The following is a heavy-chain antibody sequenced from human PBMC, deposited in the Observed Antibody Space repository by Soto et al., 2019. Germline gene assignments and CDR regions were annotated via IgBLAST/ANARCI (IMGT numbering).Heavy chain of an antibody. D-gene: IGHD1-26*01. CDR2: IRSKTHNYAT. CDR1: GFTLSGSA. CDR3: TRSGGSYSFGY. V-gene: IGHV3-73*02. Sequence: EVQLVEAGGGLVQPGESLKLSCAASGFTLSGSAVHWVRQASGKGLEWVGRIRSKTHNYATDYIASVKGRFTMSRDDSNNTAYLHMKGLKTDDTAVYYCTRSGGSYSFGYWGQGTLVTVSS. J-gene: IGHJ4*02.